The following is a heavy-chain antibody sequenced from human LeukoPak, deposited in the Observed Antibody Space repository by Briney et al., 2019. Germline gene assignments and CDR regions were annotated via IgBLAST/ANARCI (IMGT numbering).Heavy chain of an antibody. J-gene: IGHJ5*02. CDR3: AAYQLPTRRYCFDP. CDR2: IYYSGST. D-gene: IGHD2-2*01. Sequence: SETLSLTCTVSGGSISSYYWSWIRQPPGKGLEWIGYIYYSGSTNYNPSLKSRVTISVDTSKNQFSLKLTSVTAVDTAVYYCAAYQLPTRRYCFDPWGQGTLVTVSS. CDR1: GGSISSYY. V-gene: IGHV4-59*01.